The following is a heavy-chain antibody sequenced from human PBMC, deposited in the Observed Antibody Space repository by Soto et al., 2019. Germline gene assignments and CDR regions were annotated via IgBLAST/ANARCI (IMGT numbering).Heavy chain of an antibody. V-gene: IGHV4-61*01. J-gene: IGHJ4*02. Sequence: SETLSLTCTVSGGSVSSGSYYWSWIRQPPGKGLEWIGYIYYSGSTNYNPSLKSRVTISVGTSKNQFSLKLSSVTAADTAVYYCARALVDYGDYLYYFDYWGQGTLVTVSS. CDR2: IYYSGST. CDR3: ARALVDYGDYLYYFDY. CDR1: GGSVSSGSYY. D-gene: IGHD4-17*01.